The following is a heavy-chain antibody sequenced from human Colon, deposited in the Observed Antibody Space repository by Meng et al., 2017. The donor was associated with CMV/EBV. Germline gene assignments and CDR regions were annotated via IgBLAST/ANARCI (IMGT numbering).Heavy chain of an antibody. V-gene: IGHV3-30*02. CDR2: IGFDGINK. CDR1: GFVFRSYG. Sequence: GSLKISCAASGFVFRSYGMHWVRQAPGKGLEWVANIGFDGINKYYADSVKGRFSVSRDNSKNTLDLQIDSLRPEDTAVYYCARDGLWEGKIEGVPGADAWGQGTLVTVSS. J-gene: IGHJ5*02. CDR3: ARDGLWEGKIEGVPGADA. D-gene: IGHD1-26*01.